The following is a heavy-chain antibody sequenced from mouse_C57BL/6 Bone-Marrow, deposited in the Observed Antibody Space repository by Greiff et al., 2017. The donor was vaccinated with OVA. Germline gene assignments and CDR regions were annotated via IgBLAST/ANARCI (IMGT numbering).Heavy chain of an antibody. J-gene: IGHJ2*01. CDR3: ARVSYDYDPDY. CDR2: ISDGGSYT. V-gene: IGHV5-4*01. Sequence: EVQGVESGGGLVKPGGSLKLSCAASGFTFSSYAMSWVRQTPDKRLEWVATISDGGSYTYYPDNVKGRFTISRDNAKNNLYLQMSHLKSEDTAMYYCARVSYDYDPDYWGQGTTLTVSS. CDR1: GFTFSSYA. D-gene: IGHD2-4*01.